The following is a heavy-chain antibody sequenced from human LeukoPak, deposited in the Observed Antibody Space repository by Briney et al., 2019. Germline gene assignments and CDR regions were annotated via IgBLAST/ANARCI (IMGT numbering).Heavy chain of an antibody. Sequence: GRSLRLSCAASGFTFSSYGMLWVRQAPGKGLEWVAFIRYDGSNKYYADSVKGRFTISRDNSKNTLYLQMNSLRAEDTAVYYCAKDRVRLRWGAEYFQHWGQGTLVTVSS. V-gene: IGHV3-30*02. CDR3: AKDRVRLRWGAEYFQH. D-gene: IGHD3-10*01. CDR2: IRYDGSNK. J-gene: IGHJ1*01. CDR1: GFTFSSYG.